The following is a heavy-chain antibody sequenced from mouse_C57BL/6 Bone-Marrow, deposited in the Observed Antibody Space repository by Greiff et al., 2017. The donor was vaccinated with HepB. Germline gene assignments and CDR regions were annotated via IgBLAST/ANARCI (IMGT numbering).Heavy chain of an antibody. Sequence: EVQLVESGGGLVKPGGSLKLSCAASGFTFSDYGMHWVRQAPEKGLEWVAYISSGSSTIYYADTVKGRFTISRDNAKNTLFLQMTSLRSEDTAMYYCATDGSTHYYAMDYWGQGTSVTVSS. D-gene: IGHD2-3*01. J-gene: IGHJ4*01. CDR3: ATDGSTHYYAMDY. CDR1: GFTFSDYG. V-gene: IGHV5-17*01. CDR2: ISSGSSTI.